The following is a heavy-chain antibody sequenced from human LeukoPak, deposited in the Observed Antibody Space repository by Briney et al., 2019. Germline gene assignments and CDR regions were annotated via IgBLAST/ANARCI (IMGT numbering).Heavy chain of an antibody. D-gene: IGHD5-24*01. CDR3: AREEIPLEIGYYYYGMDV. CDR2: ISWNSGSI. Sequence: PGGSLRLSCAASGFTFDDYAMHWVRQAPGKGLEWVSGISWNSGSIGYADSVKGRFTISRDNAKNSLYLQMNSLRAEDTAVYYCAREEIPLEIGYYYYGMDVWGQGTTVTVSS. CDR1: GFTFDDYA. J-gene: IGHJ6*02. V-gene: IGHV3-9*01.